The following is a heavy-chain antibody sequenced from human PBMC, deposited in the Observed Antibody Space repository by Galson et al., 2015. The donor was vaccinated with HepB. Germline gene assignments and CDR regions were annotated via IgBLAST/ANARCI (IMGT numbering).Heavy chain of an antibody. J-gene: IGHJ4*02. CDR1: GYTFAGYY. CDR3: AGDRGFEGLKI. CDR2: INPNGGDT. D-gene: IGHD3-10*01. Sequence: SVKVSCKASGYTFAGYYMHWMRQPPGQGLEWMSRINPNGGDTNYSQKFQGRVTLTSDTTISTAYLELTRLRSDYTAVYYCAGDRGFEGLKIWGQGTLVIVSS. V-gene: IGHV1-2*06.